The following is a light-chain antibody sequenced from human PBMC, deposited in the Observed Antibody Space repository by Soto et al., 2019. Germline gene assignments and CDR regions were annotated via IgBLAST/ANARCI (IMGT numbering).Light chain of an antibody. V-gene: IGKV1-5*01. CDR3: HQYNSYGWT. Sequence: DIQMTQSPSTLSASVGDRVTITCRASHSISSWLAWYQQKPGKAPKLLIYDASSLESGVPSRFSGSGSGTEVTLTSSSLQPDDFATYYCHQYNSYGWTFGQGTKVDIK. J-gene: IGKJ1*01. CDR1: HSISSW. CDR2: DAS.